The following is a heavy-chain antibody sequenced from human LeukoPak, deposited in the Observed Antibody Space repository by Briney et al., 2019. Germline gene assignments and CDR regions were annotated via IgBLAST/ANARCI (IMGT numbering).Heavy chain of an antibody. CDR2: IYTSGST. Sequence: PSETLSLTCTVSGGSISSYYWSWIRQPAGKGLEWIGRIYTSGSTNYNPSLKSRVTMSVDTSKNQFSLKLSSVTAADTAVYYCARRGARSGQKRFGGYFDYWGQGTLVTVSS. V-gene: IGHV4-4*07. CDR3: ARRGARSGQKRFGGYFDY. J-gene: IGHJ4*02. CDR1: GGSISSYY. D-gene: IGHD2-15*01.